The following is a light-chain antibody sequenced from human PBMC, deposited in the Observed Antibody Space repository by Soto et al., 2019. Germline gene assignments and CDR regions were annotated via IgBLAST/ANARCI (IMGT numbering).Light chain of an antibody. CDR3: QNYYNAPET. CDR1: QGISSY. V-gene: IGKV1-27*01. CDR2: AVS. Sequence: DIQMTQSPSSLSASVGDRVTITCRASQGISSYLAWYQQRPGKVPKVLIYAVSTLHSGVPSRFSGSGSGTDFTLTISNVQPEDVATYYCQNYYNAPETFGQGTKVEIK. J-gene: IGKJ1*01.